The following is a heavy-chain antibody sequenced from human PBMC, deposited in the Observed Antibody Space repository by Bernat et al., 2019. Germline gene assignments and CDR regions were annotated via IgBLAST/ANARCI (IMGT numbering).Heavy chain of an antibody. J-gene: IGHJ4*02. CDR2: ISGSGDST. CDR1: GFSFSKYT. V-gene: IGHV3-23*01. D-gene: IGHD6-19*01. Sequence: EVQLLESGGGLVQPGGSLRLSCAASGFSFSKYTMSWVRQAPGKGLEWVSAISGSGDSTYVADSVKGRFTISRDNSKNTLYLQMNSLRADDTAVYYCAKSYSSVWSTFDYWGQGALVTVSS. CDR3: AKSYSSVWSTFDY.